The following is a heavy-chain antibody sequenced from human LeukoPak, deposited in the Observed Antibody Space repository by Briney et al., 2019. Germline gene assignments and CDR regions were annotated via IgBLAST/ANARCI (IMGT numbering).Heavy chain of an antibody. J-gene: IGHJ4*02. Sequence: PGRSLRLSCAASGFTFSNYGMHWVRQAPGKRLEWVAVIWYDGSNKYYADSVKGRFTISRDNSKNTLYLQMKSLRAEDTAVYYCAKDRDTAMEIDYWGQGTLVTVSS. D-gene: IGHD5-18*01. CDR1: GFTFSNYG. CDR3: AKDRDTAMEIDY. CDR2: IWYDGSNK. V-gene: IGHV3-33*06.